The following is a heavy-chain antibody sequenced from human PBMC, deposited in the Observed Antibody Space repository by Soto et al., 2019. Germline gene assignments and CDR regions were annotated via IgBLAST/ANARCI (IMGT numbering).Heavy chain of an antibody. CDR3: VKDEGFCSGGNCYSVARGGFDL. CDR1: GFALRSSA. CDR2: ISSNGIST. V-gene: IGHV3-64D*06. Sequence: GGSLRLSCSASGFALRSSAMHWVRQAPGKGLEYVSSISSNGISTYYADSVKGRFTISRDNSKNTLYIQMNSLRPDDTALYYCVKDEGFCSGGNCYSVARGGFDLWGQGTMVTVSS. D-gene: IGHD2-15*01. J-gene: IGHJ3*01.